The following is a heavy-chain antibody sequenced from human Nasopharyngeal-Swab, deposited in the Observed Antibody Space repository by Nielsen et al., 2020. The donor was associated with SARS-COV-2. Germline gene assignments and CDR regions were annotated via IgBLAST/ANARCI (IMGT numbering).Heavy chain of an antibody. CDR2: IYYSGST. CDR3: ARGGGGYPRDAFDI. D-gene: IGHD3-22*01. J-gene: IGHJ3*02. Sequence: RQAPGKGLEWIGYIYYSGSTNYNPSLKSRVTISVDTSKNQFPLKLSSVTAADTAVYYCARGGGGYPRDAFDIWGQGTMVTVSS. V-gene: IGHV4-59*01.